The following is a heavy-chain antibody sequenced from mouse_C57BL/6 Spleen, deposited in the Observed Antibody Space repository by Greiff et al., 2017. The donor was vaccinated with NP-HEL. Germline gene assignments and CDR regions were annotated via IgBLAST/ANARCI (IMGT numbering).Heavy chain of an antibody. CDR1: GFTFSSYG. J-gene: IGHJ2*01. Sequence: DVQLVESGGDLVKPGGSLKLSCAASGFTFSSYGMSWVRQTPDKRLEWVATISSGGSYTYYPDSVKGRFTISRDNAKNTLYLQMSSLKSEDTAMYYCARHGDYYDYDYWGQGTTLTVSS. D-gene: IGHD2-4*01. CDR3: ARHGDYYDYDY. CDR2: ISSGGSYT. V-gene: IGHV5-6*01.